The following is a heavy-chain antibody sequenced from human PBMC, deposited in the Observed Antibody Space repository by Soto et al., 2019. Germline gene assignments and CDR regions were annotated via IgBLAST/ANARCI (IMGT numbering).Heavy chain of an antibody. Sequence: GGSLRLSCAASGFTFSSYAMSWVRQAPGKGLEWVSAISGSGGSTYYADSVKGRFTISRDNSKNTLYLQMNSLRAEDTAVYYCAKDPAAPTFSKLVSLWGQGTLVTVSS. CDR3: AKDPAAPTFSKLVSL. V-gene: IGHV3-23*01. CDR2: ISGSGGST. CDR1: GFTFSSYA. D-gene: IGHD3-16*01. J-gene: IGHJ4*02.